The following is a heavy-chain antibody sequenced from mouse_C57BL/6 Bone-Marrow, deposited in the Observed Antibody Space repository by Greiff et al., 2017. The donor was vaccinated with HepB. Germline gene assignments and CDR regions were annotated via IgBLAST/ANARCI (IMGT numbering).Heavy chain of an antibody. CDR3: AREEGAAQARGWFAY. J-gene: IGHJ3*01. CDR2: INYDGSST. V-gene: IGHV5-16*01. CDR1: GFTFSDYY. Sequence: LVESEGGLVQPGSSMKLSCTASGFTFSDYYMAWVRQVPEKGLEWVANINYDGSSTYYLDSLKSRFIISRDNAKNILYLQMSSLKSEDTATYYCAREEGAAQARGWFAYWGQGTLVTVSA. D-gene: IGHD3-2*02.